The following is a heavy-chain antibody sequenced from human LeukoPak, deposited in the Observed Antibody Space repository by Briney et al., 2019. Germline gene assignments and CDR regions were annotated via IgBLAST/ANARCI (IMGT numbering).Heavy chain of an antibody. D-gene: IGHD3-3*01. CDR2: ISPNSGGT. J-gene: IGHJ6*02. CDR1: GYTFTSYG. Sequence: ASVKVSCKASGYTFTSYGISWVRQAPGQGLEWMGWISPNSGGTNYAQKFQGRVTMTRDTSISTAYMELSRLRSDDTAVYYCARARYDFWSGYYPGNGMDVWGQGTTVTVSS. V-gene: IGHV1-2*02. CDR3: ARARYDFWSGYYPGNGMDV.